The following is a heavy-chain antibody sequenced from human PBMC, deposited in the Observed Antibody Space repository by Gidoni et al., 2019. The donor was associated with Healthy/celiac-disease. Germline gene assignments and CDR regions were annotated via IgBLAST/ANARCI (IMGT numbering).Heavy chain of an antibody. V-gene: IGHV2-5*01. CDR3: GHSYLETGTTSFDY. CDR2: IYWNDDK. Sequence: QITLNESGPTLAKPTHTLTLTCTFSGFSLSTSGVGVGWIRQPPGKALEWLALIYWNDDKRYSTSLTSRLTITKDTSKNHVVLTMTNMDPVDTATYSCGHSYLETGTTSFDYWGQGTLVTVSS. J-gene: IGHJ4*02. CDR1: GFSLSTSGVG. D-gene: IGHD1-7*01.